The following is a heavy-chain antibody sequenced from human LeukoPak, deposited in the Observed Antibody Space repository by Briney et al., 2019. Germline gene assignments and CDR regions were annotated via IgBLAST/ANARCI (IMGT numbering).Heavy chain of an antibody. Sequence: PGESLKISCRAPGYTFMNDWIAWVRQMPGKGLEWMGMVRPRDSDTVYSPSFQGQVSVSVDKSISTAYLQWSALEASDTAVYYCAILKYFDPTHYFDYWGQGTLVTVSS. CDR3: AILKYFDPTHYFDY. V-gene: IGHV5-51*01. CDR2: VRPRDSDT. D-gene: IGHD3-9*01. J-gene: IGHJ4*02. CDR1: GYTFMNDW.